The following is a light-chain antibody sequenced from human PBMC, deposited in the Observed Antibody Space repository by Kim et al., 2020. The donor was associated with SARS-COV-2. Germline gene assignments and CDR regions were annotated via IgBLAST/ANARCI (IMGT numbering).Light chain of an antibody. V-gene: IGLV3-9*01. J-gene: IGLJ1*01. CDR1: NVGSKK. Sequence: SVALGQTARITWGGNNVGSKKVPWYQQKPGQAPVLVIYRDSNRPSGIPERFSGSNSGNTATLTISRAQAGDEADYYCQVWDSSTYVFGAGTKVTVL. CDR3: QVWDSSTYV. CDR2: RDS.